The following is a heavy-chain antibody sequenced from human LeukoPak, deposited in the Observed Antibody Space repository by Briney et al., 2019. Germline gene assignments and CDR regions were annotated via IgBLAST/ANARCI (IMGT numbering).Heavy chain of an antibody. CDR3: ARHCCSGPAKRVFDI. CDR2: ISYSGNT. Sequence: PSETLSLTCTVSGGSIISSDYHWGWVRQPPGKGLEWIGTISYSGNTDYDPSLRSRVTISVDTSNNQFSLRLGSVTAADTAVYHCARHCCSGPAKRVFDIWGQGTMVTVSS. J-gene: IGHJ3*02. V-gene: IGHV4-39*01. CDR1: GGSIISSDYH. D-gene: IGHD2-15*01.